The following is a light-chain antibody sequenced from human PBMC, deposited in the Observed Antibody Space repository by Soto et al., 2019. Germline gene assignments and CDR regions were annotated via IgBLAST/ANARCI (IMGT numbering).Light chain of an antibody. Sequence: QYALTQPASVSGSPGQSITISCTGTSSDVGGYNYVSWYQQHPGKAPKLMIYEVSNRPSRVSNRFSGSKSGNTSSLTISGLQAEDEADYYCSSYTTSSTRVFGTGTNLTVL. CDR3: SSYTTSSTRV. CDR1: SSDVGGYNY. J-gene: IGLJ1*01. CDR2: EVS. V-gene: IGLV2-14*01.